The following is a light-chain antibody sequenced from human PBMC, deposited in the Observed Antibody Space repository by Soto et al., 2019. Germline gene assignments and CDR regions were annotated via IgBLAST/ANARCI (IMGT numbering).Light chain of an antibody. Sequence: DIQMTQSPSTMPASVVDRVPITCRASQTITNRLAWYQQKPGKAPKVLIYDASNLESGVPSRFTGSGSGTEFILTISSLQPDDFATYYCQHYGGMWTFGQGTKVDTK. CDR2: DAS. CDR1: QTITNR. V-gene: IGKV1-5*01. J-gene: IGKJ1*01. CDR3: QHYGGMWT.